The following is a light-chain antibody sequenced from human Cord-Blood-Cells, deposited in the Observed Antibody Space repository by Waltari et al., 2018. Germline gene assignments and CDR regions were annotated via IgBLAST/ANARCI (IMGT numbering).Light chain of an antibody. V-gene: IGLV3-21*04. CDR2: YDS. CDR3: QVWDSSSDHYV. Sequence: SYVLTQPPSVSVAPGTTARISCGGNTIGIKSVQCYQQTPDQAPVLVIYYDSARPSGIPERFSGCNSGNTATMTISRVEAGDEADDYCQVWDSSSDHYVFGTGTKVTVL. J-gene: IGLJ1*01. CDR1: TIGIKS.